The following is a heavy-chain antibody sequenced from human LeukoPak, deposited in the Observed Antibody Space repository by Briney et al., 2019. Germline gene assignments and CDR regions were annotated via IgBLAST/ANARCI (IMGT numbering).Heavy chain of an antibody. CDR3: ARGAWSSYDY. D-gene: IGHD3-3*01. Sequence: RAGGSLRLSCAASGFTFSSYSMNWVRQAPGKGLEWVSGINWNSGNIGYADSVKGRFTISRDNAKNSLYLQMNSLRAEDTALYYCARGAWSSYDYWGQGTLVTVSS. J-gene: IGHJ4*02. CDR2: INWNSGNI. V-gene: IGHV3-20*04. CDR1: GFTFSSYS.